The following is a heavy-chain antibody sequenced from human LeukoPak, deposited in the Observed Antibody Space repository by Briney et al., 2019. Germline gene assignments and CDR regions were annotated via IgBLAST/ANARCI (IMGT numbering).Heavy chain of an antibody. CDR3: AELGITMIGGV. CDR1: GFPFRSYE. V-gene: IGHV3-48*03. Sequence: GSLRLSCAASGFPFRSYEMNWVRPAPGKGLEWVSYISSSGSTIYYADSVKGRFTISRDNAKNSLYLQMNSLRAEDTAVYYCAELGITMIGGVWGKGTTVTISS. D-gene: IGHD3-10*02. J-gene: IGHJ6*04. CDR2: ISSSGSTI.